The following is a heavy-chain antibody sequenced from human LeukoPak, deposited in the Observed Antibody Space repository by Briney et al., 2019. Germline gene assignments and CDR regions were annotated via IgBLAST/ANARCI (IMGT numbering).Heavy chain of an antibody. J-gene: IGHJ4*02. D-gene: IGHD6-19*01. CDR3: ARHAEYNSGWHFYLDH. Sequence: PSETLSLTCAVYGGSFSDYNWNWIRQSPGRGLEWIGSVHNVGSTYYNLSLRSRVTMSIDTSKNQFSLRLNSVTAADTAVYYCARHAEYNSGWHFYLDHWGQGILVTVSS. CDR2: VHNVGST. V-gene: IGHV4-34*01. CDR1: GGSFSDYN.